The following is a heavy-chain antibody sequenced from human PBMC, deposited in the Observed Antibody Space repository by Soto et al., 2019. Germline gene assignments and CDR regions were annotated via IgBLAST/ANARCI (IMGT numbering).Heavy chain of an antibody. CDR2: ISYDGTNH. D-gene: IGHD5-18*01. CDR3: AKELRDRYGYSSPYYYSGTAV. V-gene: IGHV3-30-3*01. Sequence: VPSLRPCREADRFMFSGYALHWFRQPPVNGLEWVAIISYDGTNHYSADSVKRRFTISRHNSKNPLYLQTHSLRAEDTAVYYCAKELRDRYGYSSPYYYSGTAVWGHPTTVTGS. CDR1: RFMFSGYA. J-gene: IGHJ6*02.